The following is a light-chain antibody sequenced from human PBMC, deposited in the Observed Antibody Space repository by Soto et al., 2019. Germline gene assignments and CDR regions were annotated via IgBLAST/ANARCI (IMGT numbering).Light chain of an antibody. CDR3: LHDYSFPWT. Sequence: AIQMTQFPSSLSASVGDSVTIVVLASQDIRSDLGWYQQRPGKAPNLLIYATSNLQNGVPPRFSGSGSGTDFTLTISSLQPEDVATYYCLHDYSFPWTFGQGTKVDIK. CDR2: ATS. V-gene: IGKV1-6*01. CDR1: QDIRSD. J-gene: IGKJ1*01.